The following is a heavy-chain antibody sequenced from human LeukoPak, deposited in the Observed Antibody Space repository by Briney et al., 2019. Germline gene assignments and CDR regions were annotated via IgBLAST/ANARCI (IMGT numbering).Heavy chain of an antibody. CDR1: GCTVSSNY. V-gene: IGHV3-53*01. Sequence: GGSLRLSCAASGCTVSSNYMSWVRQAPGKGLEWVSCIYSGGSTYYADSVKGRFTISRDNSKNTVFLQMNSLGAEDTAMYYCASGGWTYGRYYYFDYWGQGSLVTVSS. J-gene: IGHJ4*02. CDR3: ASGGWTYGRYYYFDY. D-gene: IGHD1-26*01. CDR2: IYSGGST.